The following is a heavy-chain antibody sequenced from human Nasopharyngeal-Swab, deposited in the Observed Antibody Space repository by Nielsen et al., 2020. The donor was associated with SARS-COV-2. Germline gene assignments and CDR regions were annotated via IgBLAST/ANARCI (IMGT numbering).Heavy chain of an antibody. CDR2: ISSSSSYI. Sequence: GESLKISCAASGFTFNNYNFNWVRQAPGKGLEWVSSISSSSSYIYYADSVKGRFTISRDNAENSLYLQMNSLHQGPIGLPPGTLLQEHLWG. CDR1: GFTFNNYN. CDR3: TLLQEHL. V-gene: IGHV3-21*01. J-gene: IGHJ6*01.